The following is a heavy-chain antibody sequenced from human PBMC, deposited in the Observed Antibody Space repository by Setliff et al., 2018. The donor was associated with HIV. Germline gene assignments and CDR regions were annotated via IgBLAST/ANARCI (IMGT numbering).Heavy chain of an antibody. J-gene: IGHJ3*02. CDR1: GGSFRNYA. V-gene: IGHV1-69*06. CDR3: ARDRSGIAVAAPDAFDI. CDR2: IIPLLGTP. Sequence: GASVKVSCKDSGGSFRNYAINWVRQAPGQGLEWMGGIIPLLGTPNYAHKFQGRVTITADKYSSTVYMELSSLRSEDSAVFYCARDRSGIAVAAPDAFDIWGQGTMVTVSS. D-gene: IGHD6-19*01.